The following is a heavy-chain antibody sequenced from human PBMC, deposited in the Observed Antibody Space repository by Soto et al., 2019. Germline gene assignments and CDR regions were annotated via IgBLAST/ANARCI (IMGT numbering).Heavy chain of an antibody. V-gene: IGHV3-30-3*01. CDR1: GFTFTSHA. D-gene: IGHD4-17*01. Sequence: PGGSLRLSCAASGFTFTSHAMNWVRQAPGKGLEWVAIISYDGSTKFYADSVKGRFTISRDNAKNTVYLHLNSLRGEDTAVYYCARAKSSTVITSTHFDPWGQGTPVTVSS. J-gene: IGHJ5*02. CDR3: ARAKSSTVITSTHFDP. CDR2: ISYDGSTK.